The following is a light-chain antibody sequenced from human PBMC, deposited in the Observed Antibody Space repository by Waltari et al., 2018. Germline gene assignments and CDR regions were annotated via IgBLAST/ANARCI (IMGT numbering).Light chain of an antibody. CDR1: QSVSRK. CDR3: QQYSNWPPWT. CDR2: DTS. Sequence: EIMMTQSPATLSVSPGERATLSCRVSQSVSRKLAWYQQKPGQAPRLLIYDTSSRATDIPARFSGSGSETEFTLTISSLQSEDFAVYYCQQYSNWPPWTFSQGTKVEI. V-gene: IGKV3-15*01. J-gene: IGKJ1*01.